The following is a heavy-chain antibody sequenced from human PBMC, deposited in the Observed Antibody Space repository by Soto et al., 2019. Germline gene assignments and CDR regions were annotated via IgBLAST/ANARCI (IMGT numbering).Heavy chain of an antibody. CDR1: GGTFSSYA. Sequence: QVQLVQSGAEVKKPGSSVKVSCKASGGTFSSYAISWVRQAPGQGLEWMGGIIPIFGTANYAQKFQGRVTITADESTSTAYMEPGRLRSEDTAVYYCARVVHYYDSFEYFQHWGEGTLVTVSS. CDR3: ARVVHYYDSFEYFQH. J-gene: IGHJ1*01. CDR2: IIPIFGTA. V-gene: IGHV1-69*12. D-gene: IGHD3-22*01.